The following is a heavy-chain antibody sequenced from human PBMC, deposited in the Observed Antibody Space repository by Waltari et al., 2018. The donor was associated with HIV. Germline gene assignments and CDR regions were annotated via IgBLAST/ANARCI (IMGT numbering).Heavy chain of an antibody. V-gene: IGHV1-8*01. CDR2: MNPNSGNT. Sequence: QVQLVQSGAEVKKPGASVKVSCKASGYTFTSYDINWVRPAPGQGLEWMGWMNPNSGNTGYAQKFQGRVTMTRNTSISTAYMELSSLRSEDTAVYYCARTSTGYYYYYGMDVWGQGTTVTVSS. CDR3: ARTSTGYYYYYGMDV. D-gene: IGHD2-2*01. CDR1: GYTFTSYD. J-gene: IGHJ6*02.